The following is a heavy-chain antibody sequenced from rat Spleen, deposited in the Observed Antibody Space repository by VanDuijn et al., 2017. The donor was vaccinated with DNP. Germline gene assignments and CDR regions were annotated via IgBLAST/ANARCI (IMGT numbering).Heavy chain of an antibody. Sequence: EVQLVESGGGLVQPGRSLKLSCAASGFTFSDYYMAWVRQAPTKGLEWVAYIGSDGYAPYYGDSVKGRFTVSRDNAKSILYLQMDSLRSEDTATYYCARPDAWGQGVMVTVSS. CDR2: IGSDGYAP. CDR1: GFTFSDYY. CDR3: ARPDA. D-gene: IGHD1-6*01. V-gene: IGHV5-20*01. J-gene: IGHJ2*01.